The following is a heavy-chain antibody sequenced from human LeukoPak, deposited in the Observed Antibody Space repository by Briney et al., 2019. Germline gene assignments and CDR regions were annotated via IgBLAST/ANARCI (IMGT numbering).Heavy chain of an antibody. J-gene: IGHJ6*02. CDR1: GFTLSNYW. Sequence: GGSLRLSCAASGFTLSNYWMHWVRHAPGKGLVWVSRINADGSSASYADSVKGRFTISRDNAKNTLYLQMNSLRAEDTAMYYCARDYGRSRDYGTDVWGQGTTVTVSS. CDR2: INADGSSA. D-gene: IGHD3-10*01. CDR3: ARDYGRSRDYGTDV. V-gene: IGHV3-74*01.